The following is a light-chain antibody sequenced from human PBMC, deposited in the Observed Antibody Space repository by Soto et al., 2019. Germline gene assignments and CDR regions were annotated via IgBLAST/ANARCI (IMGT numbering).Light chain of an antibody. CDR3: QRYTNCPPWT. CDR2: GAS. Sequence: EIVMTQSPATLSVSPGERATLSCRASQSVSSNLAWYQQKPGQAPRLLIYGASTRATGIPARFNGSGSGTEFTLTISSLQSEDFAVYYGQRYTNCPPWTFGQGTKVEIK. CDR1: QSVSSN. V-gene: IGKV3-15*01. J-gene: IGKJ1*01.